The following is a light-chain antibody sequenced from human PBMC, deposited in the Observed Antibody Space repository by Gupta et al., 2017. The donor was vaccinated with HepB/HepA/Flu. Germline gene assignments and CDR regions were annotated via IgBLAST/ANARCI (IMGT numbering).Light chain of an antibody. CDR2: DTS. Sequence: EIVLTQSPGTLSLSPGERATPPCRASQSVSSSYLAWYQQKPGQAPSLLIYDTSSRATGIPDRFSGSGSGTDFTLTISRLDTEDFAVYYCQQYVSSPVTFGQGTRLEIE. CDR3: QQYVSSPVT. CDR1: QSVSSSY. J-gene: IGKJ5*01. V-gene: IGKV3-20*01.